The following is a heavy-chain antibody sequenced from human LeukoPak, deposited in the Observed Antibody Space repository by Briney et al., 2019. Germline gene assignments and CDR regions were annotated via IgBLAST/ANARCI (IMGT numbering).Heavy chain of an antibody. CDR1: GSTFSSYW. J-gene: IGHJ4*02. Sequence: GGSLRLACAASGSTFSSYWMSWVRQAPGKGLEWVANIKQDGSEKYYVDSVKGRFTISRDNTKNSLYLQMNSLRAEDTAVYYCARVGGKYSSSGYWGQGTLVTVSS. CDR2: IKQDGSEK. CDR3: ARVGGKYSSSGY. D-gene: IGHD6-6*01. V-gene: IGHV3-7*01.